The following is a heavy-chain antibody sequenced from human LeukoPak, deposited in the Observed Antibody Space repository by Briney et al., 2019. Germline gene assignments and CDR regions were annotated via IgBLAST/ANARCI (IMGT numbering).Heavy chain of an antibody. J-gene: IGHJ4*02. D-gene: IGHD2-2*01. CDR3: ARDLGPCSSTSCPQDY. Sequence: VASVKASCKASGYTFTGYYMHWVRQAPGQGLEWMGWINPNSGGTNYAQKFQGRVTMTRDTSISTAYMELSRLRSDDTAVYYCARDLGPCSSTSCPQDYWGQGTLVTVSS. CDR1: GYTFTGYY. V-gene: IGHV1-2*02. CDR2: INPNSGGT.